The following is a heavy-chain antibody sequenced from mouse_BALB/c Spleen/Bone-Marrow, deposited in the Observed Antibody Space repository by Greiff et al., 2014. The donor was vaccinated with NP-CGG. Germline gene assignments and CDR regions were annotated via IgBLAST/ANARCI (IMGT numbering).Heavy chain of an antibody. Sequence: VQLQQSGAELAKPGASVKLSCTASGFNIKDTYMHWVKQRPEQGLEWIGRIDPANGNTKYDPKFQGKATITADTSSNTAYLQLSSLTSEDTAVYYCALYYDYDVDYWGQGTTLTVSS. CDR1: GFNIKDTY. D-gene: IGHD2-4*01. J-gene: IGHJ2*01. CDR3: ALYYDYDVDY. V-gene: IGHV14-3*02. CDR2: IDPANGNT.